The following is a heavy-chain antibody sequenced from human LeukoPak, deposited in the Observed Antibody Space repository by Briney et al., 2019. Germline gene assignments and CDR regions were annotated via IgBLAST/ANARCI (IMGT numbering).Heavy chain of an antibody. V-gene: IGHV4-39*07. CDR3: ARDPSNSAFKGMQGGDY. D-gene: IGHD1-26*01. J-gene: IGHJ4*02. Sequence: SETLSLTCTVSGGSISSSNYYWGWIRQPPGKGLEWIGNVYYSGSTYYNPSLKSRVAISVDTSKDQFSLMLSSVTAADTAVYYCARDPSNSAFKGMQGGDYWGQGTLVTVSS. CDR2: VYYSGST. CDR1: GGSISSSNYY.